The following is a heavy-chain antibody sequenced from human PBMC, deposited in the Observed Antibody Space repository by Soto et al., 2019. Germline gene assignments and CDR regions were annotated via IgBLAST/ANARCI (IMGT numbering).Heavy chain of an antibody. V-gene: IGHV3-30*18. CDR1: GFTFSSYG. Sequence: QVQLVESGGGVVQPGRSLRLSCAASGFTFSSYGMYWVRQAPGKGLEWVAVISYDGSNKYYADSVKGRFTISRDISKKTLYLQMNSLRVEDTAVYYCAKEENYYDTTPWVIDYWGQGTRVSVSS. CDR2: ISYDGSNK. D-gene: IGHD3-22*01. CDR3: AKEENYYDTTPWVIDY. J-gene: IGHJ4*02.